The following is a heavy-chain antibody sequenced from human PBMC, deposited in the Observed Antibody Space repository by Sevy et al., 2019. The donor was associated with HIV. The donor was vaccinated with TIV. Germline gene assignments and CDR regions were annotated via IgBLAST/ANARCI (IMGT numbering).Heavy chain of an antibody. V-gene: IGHV3-30*18. D-gene: IGHD1-26*01. CDR1: GFIFSSYG. CDR2: ISYDGSSI. CDR3: VKGGVTWELLDY. J-gene: IGHJ4*02. Sequence: GGSLRLSCAASGFIFSSYGMHWVRQAPGKGLEWVTIISYDGSSIYYAYSVKGRFTISRDNSENILYLQMNSLRTDDTAVYYCVKGGVTWELLDYWGQGTLVTVSS.